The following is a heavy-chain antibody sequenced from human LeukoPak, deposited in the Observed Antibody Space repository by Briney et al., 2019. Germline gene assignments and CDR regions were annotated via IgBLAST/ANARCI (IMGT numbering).Heavy chain of an antibody. J-gene: IGHJ4*02. D-gene: IGHD4-11*01. V-gene: IGHV4-59*01. CDR1: GGSISSYY. Sequence: SETLSLTRTVSGGSISSYYWSWIRQPPGKGLEWIGYIYYSGSTNYNPSLKSRVTISVDTSKNQFSLKLSSVTAADTAVYYCARSYSNYPFDYWGQGTLVIVSS. CDR3: ARSYSNYPFDY. CDR2: IYYSGST.